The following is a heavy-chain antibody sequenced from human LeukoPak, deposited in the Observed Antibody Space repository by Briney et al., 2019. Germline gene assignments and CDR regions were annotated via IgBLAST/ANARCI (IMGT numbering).Heavy chain of an antibody. V-gene: IGHV3-7*01. D-gene: IGHD6-13*01. CDR3: AQNLVAAAGDH. CDR2: IKPDGSVG. CDR1: GFTFSSYW. J-gene: IGHJ1*01. Sequence: GGSLRLSCAASGFTFSSYWMTWVRQAPGKGLEWVANIKPDGSVGYYVDSVRGRFIIPRDNAGNSLYLQMNSLRVEDTAVYYCAQNLVAAAGDHWGQGTLLIVSS.